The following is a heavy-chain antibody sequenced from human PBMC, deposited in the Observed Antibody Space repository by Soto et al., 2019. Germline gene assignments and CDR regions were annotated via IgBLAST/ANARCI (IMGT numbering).Heavy chain of an antibody. J-gene: IGHJ4*02. CDR2: ISKSDFT. V-gene: IGHV3-21*01. D-gene: IGHD2-2*01. Sequence: TGRSLRLSCTGSGFAFNNYGINWVRQAPGKGLEWVSSISKSDFTYYSDSVKGRFAISRDNAKSSVSLQMNTLRVEDTAVYYCAREDSIIIPAVSAFWGQGTLVSVSS. CDR3: AREDSIIIPAVSAF. CDR1: GFAFNNYG.